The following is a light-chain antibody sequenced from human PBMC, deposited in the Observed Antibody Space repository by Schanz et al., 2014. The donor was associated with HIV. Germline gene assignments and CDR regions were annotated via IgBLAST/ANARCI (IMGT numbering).Light chain of an antibody. Sequence: QSVLTQPPSVSGAPGQRVSISCAGTSSNIGADYDVHWYRQFPRTAPKLLIYANNNRPSGVPDRFSGSKSDSSASLTITGLQPEDEADYYCQSFDGSLGGVLFGGGTKLTVL. V-gene: IGLV1-40*02. CDR3: QSFDGSLGGVL. CDR1: SSNIGADYD. CDR2: ANN. J-gene: IGLJ3*02.